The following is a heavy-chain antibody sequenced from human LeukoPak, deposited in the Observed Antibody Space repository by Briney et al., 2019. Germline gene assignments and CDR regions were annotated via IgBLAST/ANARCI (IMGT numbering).Heavy chain of an antibody. J-gene: IGHJ3*02. Sequence: SETLSLTCTVSGGSISSSSYYWGWIRQPPGKGLEWIGSIYYSGSTYYNPSLKSRVTISVDTSKNQFSLKLSSVTAADTAVYYCAREAWAAQSAFDIWGQGTMVTVSS. CDR1: GGSISSSSYY. CDR3: AREAWAAQSAFDI. CDR2: IYYSGST. V-gene: IGHV4-39*07. D-gene: IGHD6-6*01.